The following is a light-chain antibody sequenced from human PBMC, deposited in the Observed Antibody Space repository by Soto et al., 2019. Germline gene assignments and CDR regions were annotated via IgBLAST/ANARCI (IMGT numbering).Light chain of an antibody. CDR2: GAS. J-gene: IGKJ1*01. CDR1: QSVSSY. Sequence: EIVLTQSPGTLSLSPGERATLSCRASQSVSSYLAWYQQKPGQAPRLLIYGASSGATGIPDRFSGSGSGTAFTLTISRLGPEDFSLYYCQQYCNPSRTFGQGTKVEIK. V-gene: IGKV3-20*01. CDR3: QQYCNPSRT.